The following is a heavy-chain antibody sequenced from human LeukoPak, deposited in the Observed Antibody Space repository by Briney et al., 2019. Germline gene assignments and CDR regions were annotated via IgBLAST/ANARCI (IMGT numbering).Heavy chain of an antibody. V-gene: IGHV1-18*01. D-gene: IGHD6-19*01. CDR2: ISAYNGNT. Sequence: ASVTVSCKASGYTFTSYGISWVRQAPGQGLEWMGWISAYNGNTNYAQKLQGRVTMTTDTSTSTAYMELRSLRSDDTAVYYCARAGARIPEAAVAGNWGQGTMVTVSS. CDR1: GYTFTSYG. CDR3: ARAGARIPEAAVAGN. J-gene: IGHJ3*01.